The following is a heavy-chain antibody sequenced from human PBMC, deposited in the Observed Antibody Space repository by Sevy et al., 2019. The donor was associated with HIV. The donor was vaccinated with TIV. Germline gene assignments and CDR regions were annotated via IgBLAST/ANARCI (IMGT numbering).Heavy chain of an antibody. CDR1: GFTFSNYW. CDR2: IKRDGSEK. Sequence: LSLTCVASGFTFSNYWMSWVRQAPGKGLEWVANIKRDGSEKYYVASVKGLFTISRDNAKTSLYLQMNSLRVEDTAMYYCARDCSSANCLWGMDVWGQGTMVTVSS. D-gene: IGHD2-2*01. V-gene: IGHV3-7*03. J-gene: IGHJ6*02. CDR3: ARDCSSANCLWGMDV.